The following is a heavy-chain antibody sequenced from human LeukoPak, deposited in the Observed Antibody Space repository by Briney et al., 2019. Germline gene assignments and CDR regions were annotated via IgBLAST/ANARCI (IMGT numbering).Heavy chain of an antibody. CDR2: IYSGGSK. Sequence: PGGSLRLSCAASGFTVSSSYMTWVRQVPGKGLEWVSIIYSGGSKYYADSVRGRFTISKDNSKNTLYLQMNSLRAEDTAVYYCAREYSSSSGRAFDIWGQGTMVTVSS. CDR1: GFTVSSSY. CDR3: AREYSSSSGRAFDI. D-gene: IGHD6-6*01. J-gene: IGHJ3*02. V-gene: IGHV3-53*01.